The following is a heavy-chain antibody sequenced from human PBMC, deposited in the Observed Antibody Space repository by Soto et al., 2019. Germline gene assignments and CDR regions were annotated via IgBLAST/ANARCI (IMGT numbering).Heavy chain of an antibody. V-gene: IGHV4-34*01. Sequence: SETLSLTCAVYGGSFSGYYWSWIRQPPGKGLEWIGEINHSGSTNYNPSLKSRVTISVDTSKNQFSLKLSSVTAADTAVYYCARGHLTNWFDPWGQGTLVTVSS. CDR1: GGSFSGYY. CDR2: INHSGST. J-gene: IGHJ5*02. CDR3: ARGHLTNWFDP.